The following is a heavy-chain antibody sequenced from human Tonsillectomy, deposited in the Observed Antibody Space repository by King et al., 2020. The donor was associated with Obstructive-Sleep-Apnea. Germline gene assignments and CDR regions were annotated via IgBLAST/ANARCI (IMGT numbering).Heavy chain of an antibody. CDR1: GGSISSYY. CDR3: ARAGGGLNNFDY. Sequence: QMQLQESGPGLVKPSETLSLTCTVSGGSISSYYWSWIRQPPGKGLEWIGFIYYSGGTNYNPSLKSRVTISVDTSNNQFSLKLSSVTAADTAVYYCARAGGGLNNFDYWGLGILVTVSS. V-gene: IGHV4-59*01. CDR2: IYYSGGT. D-gene: IGHD2-15*01. J-gene: IGHJ4*02.